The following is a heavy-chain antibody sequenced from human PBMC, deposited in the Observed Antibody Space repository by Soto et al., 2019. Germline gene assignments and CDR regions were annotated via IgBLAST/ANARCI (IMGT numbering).Heavy chain of an antibody. CDR2: ISGSGDYT. J-gene: IGHJ4*02. V-gene: IGHV3-21*06. CDR3: ARGPLFFYGSGSYGSNDY. CDR1: GFTFDNYA. D-gene: IGHD3-10*01. Sequence: GGSLRLSCATSGFTFDNYAVSWVRQAPGKGLEWVSFISGSGDYTYYADSVKGRFTISRDNANNSLNLQMNSLRAEDTAVYYCARGPLFFYGSGSYGSNDYWGQGTLVTVSS.